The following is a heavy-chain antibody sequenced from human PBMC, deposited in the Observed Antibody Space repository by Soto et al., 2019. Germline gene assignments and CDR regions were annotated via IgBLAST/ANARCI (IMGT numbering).Heavy chain of an antibody. V-gene: IGHV4-39*01. D-gene: IGHD6-19*01. CDR2: IYYSGST. J-gene: IGHJ3*02. Sequence: PSGTLSLTCTVSGGSINSRIDDGGWIRQPPGKGLEWIGSIYYSGSTYYNPSLKSRVTISVDTSKNQFSLKLSSVTAADTAVYYCARHSLRRSSGYAFDIWGQGTMVTVSS. CDR3: ARHSLRRSSGYAFDI. CDR1: GGSINSRIDD.